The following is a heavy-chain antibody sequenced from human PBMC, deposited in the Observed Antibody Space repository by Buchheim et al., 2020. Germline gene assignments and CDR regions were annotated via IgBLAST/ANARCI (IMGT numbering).Heavy chain of an antibody. D-gene: IGHD3-22*01. CDR2: IWYDGSNK. J-gene: IGHJ6*02. V-gene: IGHV3-33*01. CDR3: ARDYYDSSGYYLLDLYYYYYGMDV. CDR1: GFTFSSYG. Sequence: QVQLVESGGGVVQPGRSLRLSCAASGFTFSSYGMHWVRQAPGKGLEWVAVIWYDGSNKYYADSVKGRFTISRDNSKNTLYLQMNSLRAEDTAVYYCARDYYDSSGYYLLDLYYYYYGMDVWGQGTT.